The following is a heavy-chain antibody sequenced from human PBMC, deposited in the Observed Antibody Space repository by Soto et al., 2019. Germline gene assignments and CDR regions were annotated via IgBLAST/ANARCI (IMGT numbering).Heavy chain of an antibody. CDR3: ARQPLRYFDWLLDNWFDP. Sequence: SETLSLTCTVSGGSISSSSYYWGWIRQPPGKGLEWIGSIYYSGSTYYNPSLKSRVTISVDTSKNQFSLKLSSVTAADTAVYYCARQPLRYFDWLLDNWFDPWGQGTLVTVSS. CDR2: IYYSGST. J-gene: IGHJ5*02. CDR1: GGSISSSSYY. V-gene: IGHV4-39*01. D-gene: IGHD3-9*01.